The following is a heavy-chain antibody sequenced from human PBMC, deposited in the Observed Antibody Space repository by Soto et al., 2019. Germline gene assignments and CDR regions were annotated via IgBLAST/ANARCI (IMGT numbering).Heavy chain of an antibody. J-gene: IGHJ6*02. CDR2: INAGNGNT. D-gene: IGHD6-13*01. Sequence: ASVKVSWKASGQTFTSYAMHWVRQAPGQRLEWMGWINAGNGNTKYSQKFQGQVTISADKSISTAYLQWSSLKASDTAMYYCARTAAAGKYYYGMDVWGQGTTVTVSS. CDR3: ARTAAAGKYYYGMDV. V-gene: IGHV1-3*01. CDR1: GQTFTSYA.